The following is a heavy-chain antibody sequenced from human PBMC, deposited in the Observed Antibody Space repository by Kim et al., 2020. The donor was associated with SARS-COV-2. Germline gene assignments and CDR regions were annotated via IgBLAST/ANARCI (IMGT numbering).Heavy chain of an antibody. CDR3: ARDRAPLRPDYGMDV. J-gene: IGHJ6*02. V-gene: IGHV3-30*01. D-gene: IGHD2-2*01. Sequence: ESVEGRFTHHRDNSKNTLYLQMNSLRAEETAVYYCARDRAPLRPDYGMDVWGQGTTVTVSS.